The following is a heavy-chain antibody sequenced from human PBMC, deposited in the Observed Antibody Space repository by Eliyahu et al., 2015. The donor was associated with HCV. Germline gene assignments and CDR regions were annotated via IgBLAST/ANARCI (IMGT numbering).Heavy chain of an antibody. Sequence: EVQLVESGGGLVQPGRSLILPCAAXGFXFDEYAMXWVGQAPGKGLGWVSGISWNSGSIYYADSVKGRFTISRDNAKNSLYLQMNSLRTEDTALYYCAKDLTDIWGQGTMVTVSS. J-gene: IGHJ3*02. CDR3: AKDLTDI. V-gene: IGHV3-9*01. CDR1: GFXFDEYA. CDR2: ISWNSGSI.